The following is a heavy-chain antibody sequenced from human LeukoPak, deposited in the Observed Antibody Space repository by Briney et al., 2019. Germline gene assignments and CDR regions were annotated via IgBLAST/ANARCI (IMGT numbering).Heavy chain of an antibody. CDR3: ARDLQFYYDRSGYYYPSHYCDY. CDR1: GSTFATDG. Sequence: GGSLRLSCAVSGSTFATDGMNWVRQGPGEGLEWVSYISSSSSAIYYADSVKGRFTISRDNAKNSLYLQMNSLRAEDTAVYYCARDLQFYYDRSGYYYPSHYCDYWGQGTLVTVSS. J-gene: IGHJ4*02. D-gene: IGHD3-22*01. V-gene: IGHV3-48*03. CDR2: ISSSSSAI.